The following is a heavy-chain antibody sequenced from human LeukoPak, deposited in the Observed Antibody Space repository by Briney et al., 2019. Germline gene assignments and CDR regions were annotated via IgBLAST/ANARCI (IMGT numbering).Heavy chain of an antibody. V-gene: IGHV1-18*01. CDR2: GSVYNGNT. CDR1: GYTFTSYG. D-gene: IGHD3-3*01. CDR3: ARSGYDFRSGSRGDLSLLYFDF. J-gene: IGHJ4*02. Sequence: ASVKVSCKASGYTFTSYGISWVRQAPGQGLEWMGRGSVYNGNTNYAQKFQGRVTMTTDTSTSTAYVELRSLRSDDTAVYYCARSGYDFRSGSRGDLSLLYFDFWGQGTLVTVSS.